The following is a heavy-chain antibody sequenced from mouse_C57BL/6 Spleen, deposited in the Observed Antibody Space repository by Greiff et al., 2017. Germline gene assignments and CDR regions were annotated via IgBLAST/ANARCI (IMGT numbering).Heavy chain of an antibody. D-gene: IGHD3-1*01. J-gene: IGHJ1*03. Sequence: DVTLLESGGGLVKPGGSLKLSCAASGFTFSSYTMSWVRQTPEKRLEWVATISGGGGNTYYQDSGKGRFTIYRDNAKNTLDLQMSSLRSADTALCYCASRGEFASWYFDVWGTGTTVTVSS. CDR3: ASRGEFASWYFDV. CDR1: GFTFSSYT. CDR2: ISGGGGNT. V-gene: IGHV5-9*01.